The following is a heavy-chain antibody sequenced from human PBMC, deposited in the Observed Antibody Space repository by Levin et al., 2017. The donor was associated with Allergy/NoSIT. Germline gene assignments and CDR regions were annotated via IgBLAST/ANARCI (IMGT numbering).Heavy chain of an antibody. D-gene: IGHD3-10*01. Sequence: SQTLSLTCAVYGGSFSGYYWSWIRQPPGKGLEWIGEINHSGSTNYNPSLKSRVTISVDTSKNQFSLKLSSVTAADTAVYYCARAMFAGYYYGSGSYYYWGQGTLVTVSS. CDR2: INHSGST. CDR1: GGSFSGYY. CDR3: ARAMFAGYYYGSGSYYY. V-gene: IGHV4-34*01. J-gene: IGHJ4*02.